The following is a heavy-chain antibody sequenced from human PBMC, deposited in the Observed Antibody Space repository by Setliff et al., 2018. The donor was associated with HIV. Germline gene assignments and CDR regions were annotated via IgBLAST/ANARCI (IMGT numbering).Heavy chain of an antibody. J-gene: IGHJ4*02. CDR2: IIPKSDTR. V-gene: IGHV1-69*06. CDR3: AREHGEYCSGGTCYHHYYFDY. D-gene: IGHD2-15*01. Sequence: KVSCKASGDTFNFYGLNWVRQPPGQGLEWMGKIIPKSDTRDYAQKLRGRVTITADKPSNTVYMELTSLTSEDTAVYYCAREHGEYCSGGTCYHHYYFDYWGPGTLVTVSS. CDR1: GDTFNFYG.